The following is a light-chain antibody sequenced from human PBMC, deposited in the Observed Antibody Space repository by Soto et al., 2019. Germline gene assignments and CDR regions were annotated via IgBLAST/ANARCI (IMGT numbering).Light chain of an antibody. Sequence: DIQMTQSPSTLSASVGDRVTITCRASQSISTWLAWYQQKPGKAPKLLIYKASSLESGVPSRFSGSGSGTEFTLTISSLQPDDFATYYCQQYKSYSITFGPGTKVAIK. CDR1: QSISTW. V-gene: IGKV1-5*03. J-gene: IGKJ3*01. CDR3: QQYKSYSIT. CDR2: KAS.